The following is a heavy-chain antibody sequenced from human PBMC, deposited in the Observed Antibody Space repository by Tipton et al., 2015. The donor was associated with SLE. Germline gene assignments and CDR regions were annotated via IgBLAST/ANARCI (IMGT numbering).Heavy chain of an antibody. J-gene: IGHJ6*02. D-gene: IGHD1-26*01. CDR2: INHSGDT. CDR1: GGSFSGYY. V-gene: IGHV4-34*01. Sequence: TLSLTCAVYGGSFSGYYWSWIRQSPGKGLEWIAEINHSGDTNYNPSLKSRVTISVDTSKNHFSLKLTSVTAADTAVYYCARPRIVIRPSSGMDVWGQGTTVTVSS. CDR3: ARPRIVIRPSSGMDV.